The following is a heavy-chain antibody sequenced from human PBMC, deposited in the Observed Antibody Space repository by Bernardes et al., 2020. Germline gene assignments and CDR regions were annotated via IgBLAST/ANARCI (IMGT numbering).Heavy chain of an antibody. CDR3: ARAGDFYCYHDGMDV. J-gene: IGHJ6*04. CDR1: GGSISSYY. V-gene: IGHV4-59*01. D-gene: IGHD3-3*01. CDR2: IYYSGST. Sequence: SESLSLTCTVSGGSISSYYWCWTRQPPGKGLEWIGYIYYSGSTNYNPSLQSRVTISVDTSNNQFALKLSSVTAADTAVYYGARAGDFYCYHDGMDVWGKGTTVTGSA.